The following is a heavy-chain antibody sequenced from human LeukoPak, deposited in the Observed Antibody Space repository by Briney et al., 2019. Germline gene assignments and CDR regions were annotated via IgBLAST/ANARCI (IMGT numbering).Heavy chain of an antibody. CDR2: IDGDGSTT. CDR3: ARVVAGQWREIDS. D-gene: IGHD6-19*01. Sequence: PGGSLRLSCVASGFTFRSCWMHWVRQTPVKGLVWVSRIDGDGSTTSYADSVEGRLTISRDNAKNTVYLQMNNLRAEDTAVYYCARVVAGQWREIDSWGQGTLVTVSS. J-gene: IGHJ4*02. V-gene: IGHV3-74*01. CDR1: GFTFRSCW.